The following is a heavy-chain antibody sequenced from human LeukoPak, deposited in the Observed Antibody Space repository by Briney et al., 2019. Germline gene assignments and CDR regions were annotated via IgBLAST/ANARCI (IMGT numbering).Heavy chain of an antibody. J-gene: IGHJ4*02. D-gene: IGHD1-1*01. CDR1: GFTFSSYA. CDR3: ARELGNWNYFDY. Sequence: PRGSLRLSCAASGFTFSSYAMHWVRQAPGKGLEWVAVISYDRSLKYYADSVRGRFTISRDNAKNTLYLQMNSLRAEDTAVYYCARELGNWNYFDYWGQGTLVTVSS. V-gene: IGHV3-30*04. CDR2: ISYDRSLK.